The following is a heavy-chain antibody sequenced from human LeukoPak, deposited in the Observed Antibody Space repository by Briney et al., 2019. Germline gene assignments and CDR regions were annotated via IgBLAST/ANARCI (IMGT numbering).Heavy chain of an antibody. J-gene: IGHJ4*02. CDR2: ISSSSSYI. CDR1: GFTFSSYS. Sequence: GGSLRLSCAASGFTFSSYSMNWVRQAPGKGLEWVSSISSSSSYIYYADPVKGRFTISRDNAKNSLYLQMNSLRAEDTAVYYCASQGKYYDYVWGSYRQGFDYWGQGTLVTVSS. V-gene: IGHV3-21*01. D-gene: IGHD3-16*02. CDR3: ASQGKYYDYVWGSYRQGFDY.